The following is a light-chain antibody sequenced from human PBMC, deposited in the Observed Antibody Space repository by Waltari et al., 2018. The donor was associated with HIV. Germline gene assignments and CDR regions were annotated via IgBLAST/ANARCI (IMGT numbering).Light chain of an antibody. CDR2: GKH. Sequence: VLTQPPSASGTPEQRVTISCSGSTSNIGRNTVSWLQQFPATAPKVVIHGKHQLPSGVPDRFSCSKSGTSASLAISGLQSEDEAEYYCASWDDSLNGPVFGGGTKLTVV. J-gene: IGLJ2*01. CDR1: TSNIGRNT. V-gene: IGLV1-44*01. CDR3: ASWDDSLNGPV.